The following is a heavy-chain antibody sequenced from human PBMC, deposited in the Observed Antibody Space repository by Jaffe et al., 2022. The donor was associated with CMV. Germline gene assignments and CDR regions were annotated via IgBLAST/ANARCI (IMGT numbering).Heavy chain of an antibody. CDR3: ARQSRRIVTASFDY. J-gene: IGHJ4*02. D-gene: IGHD2-21*02. CDR2: IYYTGST. CDR1: GGSVSSSSYY. V-gene: IGHV4-39*01. Sequence: QLQLQESGPGLVKPSETLSLTCTVSGGSVSSSSYYWGWIRQPPGKGLEWIGSIYYTGSTYYTPSLKSRVTVSVDTSKNQFSLRVSSVTATDTAVYYCARQSRRIVTASFDYWGQGILVTVSS.